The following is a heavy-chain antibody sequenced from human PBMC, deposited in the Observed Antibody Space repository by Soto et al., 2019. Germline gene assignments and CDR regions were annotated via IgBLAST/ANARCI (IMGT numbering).Heavy chain of an antibody. J-gene: IGHJ3*02. D-gene: IGHD6-13*01. CDR1: GGSISSSNW. V-gene: IGHV4-4*02. Sequence: QVQLQESGPGLVKPSGTLSLTCAVSGGSISSSNWWSWVRQPPGKGLEWIGEIYHSGSTNYNPSLRSRVTISVDKSKNQFSLKLSSVTAADTAVYYFAREIGRRAAGDGAFDIWGQGTMVTVSS. CDR3: AREIGRRAAGDGAFDI. CDR2: IYHSGST.